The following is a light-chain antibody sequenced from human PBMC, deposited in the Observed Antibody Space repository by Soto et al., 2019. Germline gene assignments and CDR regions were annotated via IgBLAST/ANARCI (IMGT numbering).Light chain of an antibody. V-gene: IGLV2-23*02. CDR2: EVS. J-gene: IGLJ1*01. CDR1: SSDVGSYNL. CDR3: CSYAGSSAYV. Sequence: QSALTQPASVSGSPGQSITISCTGTSSDVGSYNLVSWYQQHPGKAPKVMIYEVSKRPSGVFNRFSGSKSGNTASLTISGLQAEDEADYYCCSYAGSSAYVFGIGTQLTV.